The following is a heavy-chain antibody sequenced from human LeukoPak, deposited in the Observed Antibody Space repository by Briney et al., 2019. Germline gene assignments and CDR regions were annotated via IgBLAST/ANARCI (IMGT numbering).Heavy chain of an antibody. Sequence: ATVKVSCKASGYTFTSYYMHWVRQARGQGLEWMGRINPSGGSTSYAQKFQGRVTMTRDMSTSTVYMELSSLRSEDTAVYYCARERDGVYPDAFDIWGQGTMVTVSS. D-gene: IGHD2-8*01. V-gene: IGHV1-46*01. CDR1: GYTFTSYY. CDR2: INPSGGST. CDR3: ARERDGVYPDAFDI. J-gene: IGHJ3*02.